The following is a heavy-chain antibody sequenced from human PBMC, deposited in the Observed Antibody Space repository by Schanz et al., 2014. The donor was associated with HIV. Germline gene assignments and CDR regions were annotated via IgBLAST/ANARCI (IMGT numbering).Heavy chain of an antibody. D-gene: IGHD2-8*01. V-gene: IGHV3-23*03. Sequence: EVQQVLESGGGLVQPGGSLRLSCAASGISLTNNAMTWVRQAPGRGLEWVAIISNDGSSTYYRDSVKGRFTISRDNPKNMLYLQMNSLRAEDTAVYYCANSGYCTSGICYTRGTGVDVWGQGTTVTVSS. J-gene: IGHJ6*02. CDR2: ISNDGSST. CDR1: GISLTNNA. CDR3: ANSGYCTSGICYTRGTGVDV.